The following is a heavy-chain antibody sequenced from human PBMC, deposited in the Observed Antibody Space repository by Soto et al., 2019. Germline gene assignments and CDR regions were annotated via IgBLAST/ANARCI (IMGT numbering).Heavy chain of an antibody. CDR1: SGSISSSNW. CDR2: IYHSGST. J-gene: IGHJ4*02. D-gene: IGHD2-2*03. V-gene: IGHV4-4*02. CDR3: ARGGYCSSTSCYGPHVFDY. Sequence: SETLSLTCAVSSGSISSSNWWSWVRQPPGKGLEWIGEIYHSGSTNYNPSLKSRVTISVDKSKNQFSLKLSSVTAADTAVYYCARGGYCSSTSCYGPHVFDYWGQGTLVTVSS.